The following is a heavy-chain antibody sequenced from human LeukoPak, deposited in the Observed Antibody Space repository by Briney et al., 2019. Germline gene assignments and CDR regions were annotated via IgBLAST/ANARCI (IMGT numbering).Heavy chain of an antibody. CDR3: ATSPWGAVAAKPLDY. Sequence: ASVKVSCKVSGYTLTELSMHWVRQAPGKGLEWMGGFDPEDGETIYAQKFQGRVTTTEDTSTDTAYMELSSLRSEDTAVYYCATSPWGAVAAKPLDYWGQGTLVTVSS. J-gene: IGHJ4*02. CDR1: GYTLTELS. D-gene: IGHD6-19*01. CDR2: FDPEDGET. V-gene: IGHV1-24*01.